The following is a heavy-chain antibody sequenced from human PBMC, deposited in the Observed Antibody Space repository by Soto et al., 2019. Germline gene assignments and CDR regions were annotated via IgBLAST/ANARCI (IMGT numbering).Heavy chain of an antibody. CDR3: ARVGLTSPGPYFDY. CDR2: IWYDGSNK. D-gene: IGHD3-16*01. Sequence: GGSLRLSCAASGFTFSSYGMHWVRQAPGKGLEWVAVIWYDGSNKYYADSVKGRFTISRDNSKNTLYLQMNSLRAEDTAVYYCARVGLTSPGPYFDYWGQGTLVTVSS. V-gene: IGHV3-33*01. J-gene: IGHJ4*02. CDR1: GFTFSSYG.